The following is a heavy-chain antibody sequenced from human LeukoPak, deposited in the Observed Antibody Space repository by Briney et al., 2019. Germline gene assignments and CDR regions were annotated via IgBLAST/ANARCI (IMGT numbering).Heavy chain of an antibody. CDR1: GFTFSNYG. CDR3: ARLAGSDGY. D-gene: IGHD6-19*01. V-gene: IGHV3-30*02. CDR2: IRYDGSKK. J-gene: IGHJ4*02. Sequence: GGSLRLSCAASGFTFSNYGMHWVRQAPGKGLEWVAFIRYDGSKKYYADSVKGRFTISRDNAKNTLYLQMNNLRAEDTAVYYCARLAGSDGYWGQGTLVTVSS.